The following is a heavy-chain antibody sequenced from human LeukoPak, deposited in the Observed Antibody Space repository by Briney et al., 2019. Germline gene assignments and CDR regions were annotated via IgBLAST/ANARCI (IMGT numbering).Heavy chain of an antibody. CDR2: IDPSDSYT. V-gene: IGHV5-10-1*01. J-gene: IGHJ4*02. D-gene: IGHD3-22*01. CDR1: GYIFTSYW. CDR3: ARRGYYYDSSGYYFYDY. Sequence: AGESLKISCKGSGYIFTSYWISWVRQMPGKGLEWMGRIDPSDSYTNYSPSFQGHVTISADKSISTAYLQWSSLKASDTAMYYCARRGYYYDSSGYYFYDYWGQGTLVTVSS.